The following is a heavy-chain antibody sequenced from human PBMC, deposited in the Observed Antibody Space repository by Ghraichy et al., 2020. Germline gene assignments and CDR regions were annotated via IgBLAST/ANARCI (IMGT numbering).Heavy chain of an antibody. D-gene: IGHD3-3*01. CDR3: TSHRNFDFWSGYYFDY. V-gene: IGHV3-73*01. J-gene: IGHJ4*02. CDR2: IRSKANTYAT. Sequence: GESLNISCAASGFTFSCSVMHWVRQASGKGLEWVGRIRSKANTYATAYAASVKGRFTISRDDSRNTAYLQMNSLKTEDTAVYYCTSHRNFDFWSGYYFDYWGQGTLVTVSS. CDR1: GFTFSCSV.